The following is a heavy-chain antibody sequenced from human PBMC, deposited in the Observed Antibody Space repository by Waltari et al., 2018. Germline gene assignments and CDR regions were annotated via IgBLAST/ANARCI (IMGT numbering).Heavy chain of an antibody. V-gene: IGHV4-4*07. CDR2: IYTSGST. CDR3: ARGPRVAAAGTRGWFDP. Sequence: QVQLQESGPGLVKPSETLSLTCTVSGGSISSYYWSWIRQPAGKGLEWIGRIYTSGSTNYNPSLKSRVTMSVDTSKNQFSLKLSSVTAADTAVYYCARGPRVAAAGTRGWFDPWGQGTLVTVSS. CDR1: GGSISSYY. D-gene: IGHD6-13*01. J-gene: IGHJ5*02.